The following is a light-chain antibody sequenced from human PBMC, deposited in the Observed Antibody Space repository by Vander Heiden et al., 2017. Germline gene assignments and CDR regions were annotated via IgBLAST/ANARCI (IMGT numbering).Light chain of an antibody. V-gene: IGLV2-11*01. CDR3: GSYAGSNTSPWV. Sequence: QSALTQPRSVSGSPGQSVTISCTGTSSDVGGYNYVSWYQQHPGKAPKLMSDEVSKRPSGVPDRFSGSKSGNTAYLTTSGLQAEDEAEYYGGSYAGSNTSPWVFGTGTKVTVL. CDR2: EVS. CDR1: SSDVGGYNY. J-gene: IGLJ1*01.